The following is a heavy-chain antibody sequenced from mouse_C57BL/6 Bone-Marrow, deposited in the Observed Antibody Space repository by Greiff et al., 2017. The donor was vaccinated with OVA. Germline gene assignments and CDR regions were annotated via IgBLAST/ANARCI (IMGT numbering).Heavy chain of an antibody. CDR1: GFTFSDYY. CDR2: LSNGGGST. CDR3: ARQVDYYGSTYYYAMDY. D-gene: IGHD1-1*01. Sequence: EVQRVESGGGLVQPGGSLKLSCAASGFTFSDYYMYWVRQTLEKRLEWVAYLSNGGGSTYYPDTVKGRFTISRDNAKNTLYLQMSRLKSEDTAMYYCARQVDYYGSTYYYAMDYWGQGTSVTVSS. J-gene: IGHJ4*01. V-gene: IGHV5-12*01.